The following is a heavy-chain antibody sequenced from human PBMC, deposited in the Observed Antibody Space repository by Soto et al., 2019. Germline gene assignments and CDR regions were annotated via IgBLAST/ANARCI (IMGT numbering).Heavy chain of an antibody. CDR3: ARVLGYCSGGSCYPLPPRFYYFDY. CDR1: GGSFSGYY. Sequence: PSETLSLTCAVYGGSFSGYYWSWIRQPPGKGLGWIGEINHSGSTNYNPSLKSRVTISVDTSKNQFSLKLSSVTAADTAVYYCARVLGYCSGGSCYPLPPRFYYFDYWGQGTLVTVSS. CDR2: INHSGST. J-gene: IGHJ4*02. V-gene: IGHV4-34*01. D-gene: IGHD2-15*01.